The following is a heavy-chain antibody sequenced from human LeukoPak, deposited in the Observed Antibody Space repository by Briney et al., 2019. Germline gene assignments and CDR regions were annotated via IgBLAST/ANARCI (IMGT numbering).Heavy chain of an antibody. J-gene: IGHJ4*02. CDR1: GGSISSYY. D-gene: IGHD1-26*01. Sequence: PSETLSLTCTVSGGSISSYYWSWIRQPPGKGLEWIGYIYYSGSTNYNPSLKSRVTISVDTSKNQFSLKLSSVTAADTAVYYCARLYRGRGSPVDYWGQGTLVTVSS. CDR2: IYYSGST. CDR3: ARLYRGRGSPVDY. V-gene: IGHV4-59*08.